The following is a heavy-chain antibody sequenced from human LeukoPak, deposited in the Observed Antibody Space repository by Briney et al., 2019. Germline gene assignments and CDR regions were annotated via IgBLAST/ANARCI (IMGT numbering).Heavy chain of an antibody. CDR2: ISSSSSTI. CDR3: TRDLYSNSLDY. CDR1: GFTFSSYS. D-gene: IGHD6-13*01. V-gene: IGHV3-48*01. J-gene: IGHJ4*02. Sequence: GGSLRLSCAASGFTFSSYSMNWVRQAPGKGLEWVSYISSSSSTIYYADSVKGRFTISRDNAKNSLYLQMNSQRAEDTAVYYCTRDLYSNSLDYWGQGTLVTVSS.